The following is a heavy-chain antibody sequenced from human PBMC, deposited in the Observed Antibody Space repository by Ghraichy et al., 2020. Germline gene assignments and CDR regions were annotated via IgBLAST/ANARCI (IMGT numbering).Heavy chain of an antibody. J-gene: IGHJ5*02. D-gene: IGHD1-1*01. CDR2: SNDSGSS. CDR3: ARVVFSNNWTPVHWFDP. CDR1: GGSFSDYD. V-gene: IGHV4-34*01. Sequence: SETLSLTCAVYGGSFSDYDWTWIRQPPGKGLEWMGESNDSGSSDYNASLKSRVSISLDTSKNQFSLKLSSVTAADTAVYFCARVVFSNNWTPVHWFDPWGQGTLVIVSS.